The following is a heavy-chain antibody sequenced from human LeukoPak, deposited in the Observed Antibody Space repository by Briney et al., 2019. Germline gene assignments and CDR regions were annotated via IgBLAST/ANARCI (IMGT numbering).Heavy chain of an antibody. D-gene: IGHD2-15*01. CDR3: ARGVGYCSGGSCYWGYFDL. J-gene: IGHJ2*01. CDR2: ISTYNGNT. Sequence: ASVKVSCKASGGTFSTYAINWVRQAPGQGLEWMGWISTYNGNTNYAQKFQGRVTMTTDTSTSTAYMELRSLRSDDTAVYYCARGVGYCSGGSCYWGYFDLWGRGTLVTVSS. CDR1: GGTFSTYA. V-gene: IGHV1-18*01.